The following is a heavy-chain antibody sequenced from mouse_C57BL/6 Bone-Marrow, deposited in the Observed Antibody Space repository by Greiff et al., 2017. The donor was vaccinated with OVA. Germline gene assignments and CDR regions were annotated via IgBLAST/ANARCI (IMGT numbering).Heavy chain of an antibody. CDR1: GYTFTSYG. V-gene: IGHV1-81*01. CDR3: AKGNYGSSLGDY. CDR2: IYPRSGNT. D-gene: IGHD1-1*01. J-gene: IGHJ2*01. Sequence: VKLMESGAELARPGASVKLSCKASGYTFTSYGISWVKQRTGQGLEWIGEIYPRSGNTYYNEKFKGKATLTADKSSSTAYMELRSLTSEDSAVYFCAKGNYGSSLGDYWGQGTTLTVSS.